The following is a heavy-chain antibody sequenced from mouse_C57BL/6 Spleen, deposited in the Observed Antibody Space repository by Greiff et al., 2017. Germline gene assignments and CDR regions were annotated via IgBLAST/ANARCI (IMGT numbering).Heavy chain of an antibody. CDR2: IDPSDSYT. CDR1: GYTFTSYW. D-gene: IGHD1-1*02. V-gene: IGHV1-69*01. Sequence: QVQLKQPRDELGMPGASVKLCCKASGYTFTSYWMHWVKQRPGQGLEWIGEIDPSDSYTNYNQKFKGKSTLTVDKSSSTAYMQLSSLTSEDSAVYYCASRNDYRTYATDYWGQGTPATVS. CDR3: ASRNDYRTYATDY. J-gene: IGHJ4*01.